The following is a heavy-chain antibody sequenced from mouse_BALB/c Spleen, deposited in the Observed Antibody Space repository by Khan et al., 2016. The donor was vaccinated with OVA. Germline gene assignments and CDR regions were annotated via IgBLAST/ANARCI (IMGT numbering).Heavy chain of an antibody. CDR3: ASMARK. CDR2: IGPPNGNA. Sequence: VQLKESGAELVKSGASVKLSCTASGHTFTDTYMHWVKQRPEQGLEWIGSIGPPNGNANYDQKFQGKATITVDTSSNTAYLQLSSLTSEDTAVYCCASMARKWGQGTTLTVSS. D-gene: IGHD1-1*02. J-gene: IGHJ2*01. V-gene: IGHV14-3*02. CDR1: GHTFTDTY.